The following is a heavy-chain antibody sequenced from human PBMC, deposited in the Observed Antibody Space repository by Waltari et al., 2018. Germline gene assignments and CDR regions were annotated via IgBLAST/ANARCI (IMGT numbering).Heavy chain of an antibody. V-gene: IGHV4-34*02. CDR3: VRLEDCTGPGGNCYSGDSFAMDV. CDR1: GGSFRGYY. CDR2: INHNGNI. J-gene: IGHJ6*02. D-gene: IGHD2-8*02. Sequence: QVQLQQWGAGLLQPSETLSLTCAVYGGSFRGYYWGWVRQPPGRGLEWIGEINHNGNINCNPSLRSRVTMLVDTSKSQLSLKIISVTAADTAVYYCVRLEDCTGPGGNCYSGDSFAMDVWGQGTTVTVSS.